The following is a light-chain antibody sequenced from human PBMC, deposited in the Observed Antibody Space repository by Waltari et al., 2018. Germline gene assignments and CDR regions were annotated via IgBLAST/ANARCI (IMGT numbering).Light chain of an antibody. V-gene: IGLV1-40*01. Sequence: QPVLTHPPSVSGAPGQRVTIACTGRGPNIAPGHGVQWYLQLPRAAPKLLIYGSTSRPVGVPARFFGSTSGTSASLTITGLQAGDEADYYCQSYDTSLSVVFGGGTKLTVL. CDR1: GPNIAPGHG. CDR3: QSYDTSLSVV. J-gene: IGLJ3*02. CDR2: GST.